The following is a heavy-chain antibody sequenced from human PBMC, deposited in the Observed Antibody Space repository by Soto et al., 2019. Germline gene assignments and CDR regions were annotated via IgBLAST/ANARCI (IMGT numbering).Heavy chain of an antibody. CDR2: FYYSGST. V-gene: IGHV4-59*01. D-gene: IGHD3-10*01. CDR3: ARSRGGYFDY. CDR1: GDSISSYY. J-gene: IGHJ4*02. Sequence: SETLSLTCTVSGDSISSYYWSWIRQPPGKGLEWIGYFYYSGSTNYNPSLKSRVTISVDTSKNQFSLKLSSVTAADTAVYYCARSRGGYFDYWGQGTLVTVSS.